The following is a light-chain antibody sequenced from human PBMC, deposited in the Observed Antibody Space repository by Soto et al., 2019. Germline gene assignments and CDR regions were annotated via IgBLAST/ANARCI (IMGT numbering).Light chain of an antibody. J-gene: IGLJ2*01. CDR2: DVS. V-gene: IGLV2-11*01. Sequence: QSALTQPRSVSGSPGQSVTISCTGTSSDVGGYNYVSWYQQHPGKAPKLMIYDVSKRPSGVPDRFSGSKSGNTASLTISGLQGEDEADYFCCSYAGSYTHVVFGGGTKLTVL. CDR3: CSYAGSYTHVV. CDR1: SSDVGGYNY.